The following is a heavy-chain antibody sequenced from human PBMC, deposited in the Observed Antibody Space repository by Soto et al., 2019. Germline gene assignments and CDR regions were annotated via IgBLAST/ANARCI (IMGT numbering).Heavy chain of an antibody. J-gene: IGHJ3*02. D-gene: IGHD3-10*01. CDR1: GGSFSGYY. V-gene: IGHV4-34*01. CDR2: INHSGST. CDR3: ARGFWVRGAFDI. Sequence: SETLSLTCAVYGGSFSGYYWSWIRQPPGKGLEWIGEINHSGSTNYNPSLKSRVTISVDTSKNQFSLKLSSVTAADTAVYYCARGFWVRGAFDIWGQGTTVTVSS.